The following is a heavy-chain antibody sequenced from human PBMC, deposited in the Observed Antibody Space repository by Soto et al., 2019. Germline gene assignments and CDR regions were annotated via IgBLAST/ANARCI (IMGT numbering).Heavy chain of an antibody. CDR1: GFTFNDFE. CDR3: ARGFGRFNY. Sequence: EVQLLESGGGLVQPGGSLRLSCGVSGFTFNDFEMNWVRQAPGKGLEWLAYIDGSGTTKKYADSVRGRFTISRDNPNNSLFLQMSILSAADTAIYYCARGFGRFNYWGQGTLVYVSS. CDR2: IDGSGTTK. D-gene: IGHD3-10*01. J-gene: IGHJ4*02. V-gene: IGHV3-48*03.